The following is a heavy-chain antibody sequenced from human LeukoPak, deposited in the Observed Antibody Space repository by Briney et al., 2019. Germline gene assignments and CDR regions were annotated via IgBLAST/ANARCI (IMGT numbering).Heavy chain of an antibody. CDR2: ISSSDSAI. J-gene: IGHJ4*02. CDR1: GFTFSDYY. CDR3: AREASTSGYYIFDY. Sequence: PGGSLRLSCAASGFTFSDYYMSWIRQAPGKGLEWVSYISSSDSAIYYADSVKGRFTISRDNAKNSLYLQMNSLRAEDTALYYCAREASTSGYYIFDYWGQGTLVTVSS. D-gene: IGHD3-3*01. V-gene: IGHV3-11*04.